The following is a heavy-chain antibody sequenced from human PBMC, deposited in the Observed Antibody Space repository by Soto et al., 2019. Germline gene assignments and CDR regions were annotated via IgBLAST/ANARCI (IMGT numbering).Heavy chain of an antibody. CDR2: INTLSTAI. J-gene: IGHJ4*02. V-gene: IGHV3-11*01. CDR1: GFTFTDYY. Sequence: QVHLMESGGGLVKPGGSLRLSCEGSGFTFTDYYMTWIRQAPGKGLEWVAYINTLSTAIYYADSVKGRFTISRDNAKNSLYLQMNGLRAEDTATDYCARRLQWQLRPLDSWGRGTLVTVSS. CDR3: ARRLQWQLRPLDS. D-gene: IGHD6-19*01.